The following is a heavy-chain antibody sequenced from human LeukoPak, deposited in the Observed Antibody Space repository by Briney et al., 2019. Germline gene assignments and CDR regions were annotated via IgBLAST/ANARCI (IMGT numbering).Heavy chain of an antibody. CDR1: GYTFTSYG. D-gene: IGHD3-3*01. Sequence: GASVKVSCKASGYTFTSYGISWVRQAPGQGLEWMGWISAYNGNTNYAQKLQGRVTMTTDTSASTAYMELRSLRSDDTAVYYCARDKDVNDFWSGTSFDPWGQGTLVTVSS. V-gene: IGHV1-18*01. CDR3: ARDKDVNDFWSGTSFDP. J-gene: IGHJ5*02. CDR2: ISAYNGNT.